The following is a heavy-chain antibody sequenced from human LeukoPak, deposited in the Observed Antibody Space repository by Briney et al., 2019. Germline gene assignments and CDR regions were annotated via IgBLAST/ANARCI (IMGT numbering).Heavy chain of an antibody. CDR2: ISSNGGST. V-gene: IGHV3-64*01. CDR1: GFTVSSNY. J-gene: IGHJ4*02. Sequence: PGGSLRLSCVASGFTVSSNYMSWVRQAPGKGLEYVSAISSNGGSTYYANSVKGRFTISRDNSKNTLYLQMGSLRAEDMAVYYCARGGLDYGSGSYYRFGFDYWGQGTLVTVSS. CDR3: ARGGLDYGSGSYYRFGFDY. D-gene: IGHD3-10*01.